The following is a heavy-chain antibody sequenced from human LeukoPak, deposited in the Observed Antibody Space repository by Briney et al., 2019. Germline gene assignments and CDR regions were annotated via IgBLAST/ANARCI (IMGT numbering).Heavy chain of an antibody. V-gene: IGHV1-69*05. D-gene: IGHD3-16*02. CDR3: ARNLGLSRSYYYYMDV. Sequence: AVTVSCKASGGPFSSYAISGVRQAPGQGGEGVGGIIPIFGTANYAQKFQGRVTITTHESTSTAYMELRSLTSEDTAVYYCARNLGLSRSYYYYMDVWGKGTTVTVSS. CDR2: IIPIFGTA. CDR1: GGPFSSYA. J-gene: IGHJ6*03.